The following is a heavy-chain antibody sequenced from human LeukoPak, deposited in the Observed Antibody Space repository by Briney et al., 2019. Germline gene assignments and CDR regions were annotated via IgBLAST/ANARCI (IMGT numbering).Heavy chain of an antibody. CDR1: GFTFSSCG. V-gene: IGHV3-23*01. D-gene: IGHD6-13*01. J-gene: IGHJ4*02. Sequence: GGSLTLSCTASGFTFSSCGMIWVRQAPGKGLEWVSAISGCGGSTYYADPVKGRLTISRDNSKNTLYSHKQSLRAEDTAIYYRARHSRGRWYVFDYWGQGTLVTVSS. CDR3: ARHSRGRWYVFDY. CDR2: ISGCGGST.